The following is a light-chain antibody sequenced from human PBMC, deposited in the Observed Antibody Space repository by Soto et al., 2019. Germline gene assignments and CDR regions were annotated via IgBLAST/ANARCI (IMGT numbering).Light chain of an antibody. Sequence: QSALTQPASVSGSPGQSITISCTGTSSGFGSYNFVSWYQHHPGKAPKLMIYDVSNRPSGVCNRFSGSKSGNTASLTISGLQAEDEADYYCCSYISSSTPYVFGTGTKLTVL. J-gene: IGLJ1*01. CDR1: SSGFGSYNF. V-gene: IGLV2-14*03. CDR2: DVS. CDR3: CSYISSSTPYV.